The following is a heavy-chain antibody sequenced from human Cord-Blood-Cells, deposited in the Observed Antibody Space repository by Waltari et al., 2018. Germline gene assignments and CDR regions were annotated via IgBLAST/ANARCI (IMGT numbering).Heavy chain of an antibody. V-gene: IGHV4-34*01. CDR2: INHSGST. Sequence: QVQLQPWGAGLLKPSETLSLTCAVCGGSFSGYYSSWIRQPPGKGLEWIGEINHSGSTNYNPSLKSRVTISVDTSKNQFSLKLSSVTAADTAVYYCARGRGAARHFDYWGQGTLVTVSS. J-gene: IGHJ4*02. CDR1: GGSFSGYY. D-gene: IGHD6-6*01. CDR3: ARGRGAARHFDY.